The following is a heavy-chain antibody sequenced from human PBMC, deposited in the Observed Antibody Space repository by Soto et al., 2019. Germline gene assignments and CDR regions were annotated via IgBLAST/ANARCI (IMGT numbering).Heavy chain of an antibody. D-gene: IGHD1-1*01. J-gene: IGHJ4*02. CDR3: ARTTATRSY. CDR1: GGSISSSSYY. Sequence: QLQLQESGPGLVKPSETLSLTCTVSGGSISSSSYYWGWIRQPPGKGLEWIGSFYYSGRTSYNPSLKSRVTNSVDTSKNQFSLKVSSVTAADTAVYYCARTTATRSYWGQGTLVTVSS. V-gene: IGHV4-39*01. CDR2: FYYSGRT.